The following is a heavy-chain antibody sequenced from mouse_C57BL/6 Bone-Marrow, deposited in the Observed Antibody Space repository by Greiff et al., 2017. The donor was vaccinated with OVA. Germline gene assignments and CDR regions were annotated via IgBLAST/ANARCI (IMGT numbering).Heavy chain of an antibody. D-gene: IGHD1-1*01. V-gene: IGHV5-6*02. CDR1: GFTFSSYG. CDR2: ISSGGSYT. J-gene: IGHJ3*01. Sequence: DVMLVESGGDLVKPGGSLKLSCAASGFTFSSYGMSWVRQTPDKRLEWVATISSGGSYTYYPDCVKGRFTISRDNAKNTLYLQMSSLKSEDTAMYYCARHAYGSGLAYWGQGTLVTVSA. CDR3: ARHAYGSGLAY.